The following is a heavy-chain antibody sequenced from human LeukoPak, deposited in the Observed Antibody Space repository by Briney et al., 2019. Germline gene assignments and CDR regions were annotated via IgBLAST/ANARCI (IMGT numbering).Heavy chain of an antibody. V-gene: IGHV4-34*01. CDR3: ARHGYYYDSSGS. CDR1: GGSFSGYY. D-gene: IGHD3-22*01. Sequence: SETLSLTCAVYGGSFSGYYWSWIRQPPGKGLEWIGEINHSGSTNYNPPLKSRVTISVDTSKNQFSLKLSSVTAADTAVYYCARHGYYYDSSGSWGQGTLVTVSS. J-gene: IGHJ4*02. CDR2: INHSGST.